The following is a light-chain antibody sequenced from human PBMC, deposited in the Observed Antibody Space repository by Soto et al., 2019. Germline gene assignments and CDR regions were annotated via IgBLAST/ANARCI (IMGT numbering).Light chain of an antibody. CDR2: DAS. Sequence: VQMPPSPTSLSATVGDRVPITCQASQDISNYLNWYQQKPGKAPKLLIYDASNLETGVPSRFSGSGSGTDFTFTISSLQPEDIATYYCQQYDNLPWTFGQGTKV. CDR3: QQYDNLPWT. J-gene: IGKJ1*01. CDR1: QDISNY. V-gene: IGKV1-33*01.